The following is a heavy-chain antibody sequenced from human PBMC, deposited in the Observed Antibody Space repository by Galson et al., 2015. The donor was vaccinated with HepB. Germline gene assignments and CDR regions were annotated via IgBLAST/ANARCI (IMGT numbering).Heavy chain of an antibody. CDR2: ISSKAYGETM. J-gene: IGHJ6*02. V-gene: IGHV3-49*03. D-gene: IGHD3-3*01. CDR1: GFTFGDYA. CDR3: AREISRYDFWSGYYACYGMDV. Sequence: SLRLSCAGSGFTFGDYALSWFRQAPGKGLEWVAFISSKAYGETMNYAASVRGRFTISRDDSKSIAYLQTNSLKIEDTAVYFCAREISRYDFWSGYYACYGMDVWGQGTAVTVSS.